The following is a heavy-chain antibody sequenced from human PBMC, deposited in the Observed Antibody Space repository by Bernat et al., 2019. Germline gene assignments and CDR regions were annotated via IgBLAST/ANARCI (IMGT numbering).Heavy chain of an antibody. V-gene: IGHV3-43*02. J-gene: IGHJ4*02. CDR1: GFTFDDYA. CDR3: AREGGQLGITYFDY. D-gene: IGHD6-6*01. CDR2: ISGDGGST. Sequence: EVQLVESGGGVVQPGGSLRLSCAASGFTFDDYAMHWVRQAPGKGLEWVSLISGDGGSTYYADSVKGRFTISRDNSKNTLYLQMNSLRAEDTAVYYCAREGGQLGITYFDYWGQGTLVTVSS.